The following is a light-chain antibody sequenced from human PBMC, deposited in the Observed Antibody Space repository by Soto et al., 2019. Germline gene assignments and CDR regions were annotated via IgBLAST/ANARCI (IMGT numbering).Light chain of an antibody. CDR2: EVS. J-gene: IGLJ1*01. Sequence: QSALTQAPSASGSPGQSVTISCTGSSSDVGHSNFVSWYQQHPGKGPKLIIYEVSKRPSGVPDRFSGSKSGNTASLSVSGLQDEDEADYFCNAQADNGKHVFGTGTKVTVL. CDR3: NAQADNGKHV. V-gene: IGLV2-8*01. CDR1: SSDVGHSNF.